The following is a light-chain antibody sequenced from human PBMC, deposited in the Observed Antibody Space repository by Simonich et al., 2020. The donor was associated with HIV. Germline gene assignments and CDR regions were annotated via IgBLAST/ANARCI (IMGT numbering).Light chain of an antibody. Sequence: DIVMTQSPDSLAVSLGDSATINCKSSQSVLYSSNNKDYFAWYQQKPGHPPNLLISWASPRESGVPDRFSGSGSETDFTLTISSLQAEDVAVYYCQQYYRTPPTFGQGTKVEIK. CDR2: WAS. J-gene: IGKJ1*01. V-gene: IGKV4-1*01. CDR1: QSVLYSSNNKDY. CDR3: QQYYRTPPT.